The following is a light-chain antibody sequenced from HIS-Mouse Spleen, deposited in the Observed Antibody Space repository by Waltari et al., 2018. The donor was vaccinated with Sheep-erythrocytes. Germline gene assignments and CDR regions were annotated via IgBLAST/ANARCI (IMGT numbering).Light chain of an antibody. CDR3: QAWDSSTVV. CDR2: QDS. CDR1: KLGDKY. Sequence: SYELTQPPSVSVSPGPTASITCPGDKLGDKYACWYQQKPGQSPVLVLYQDSKRPSGIPERFSGSNSGNTATLTISGTQAMDEADYYCQAWDSSTVVFGGGTKLTVL. J-gene: IGLJ2*01. V-gene: IGLV3-1*01.